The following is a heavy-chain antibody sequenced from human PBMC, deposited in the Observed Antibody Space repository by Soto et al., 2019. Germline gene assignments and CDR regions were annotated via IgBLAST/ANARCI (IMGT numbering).Heavy chain of an antibody. Sequence: SETLSLTCAVSGGSISSSNWWSWVRQPPGKGLEWIGEIYHSGSTIYNPSLKSRVTISVDKSKNQFSLKLSSMTAADKAVYYCARGGGYDSFDFWGQGIQVTVSS. CDR2: IYHSGST. CDR3: ARGGGYDSFDF. D-gene: IGHD2-15*01. J-gene: IGHJ4*02. V-gene: IGHV4-4*02. CDR1: GGSISSSNW.